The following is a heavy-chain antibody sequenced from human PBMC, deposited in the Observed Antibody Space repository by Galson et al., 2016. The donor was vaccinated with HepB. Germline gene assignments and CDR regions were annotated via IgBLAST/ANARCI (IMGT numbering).Heavy chain of an antibody. D-gene: IGHD2-2*01. CDR3: ARGYCSSTSCSYYYHGMDV. J-gene: IGHJ6*02. V-gene: IGHV1-2*04. CDR1: GYTFTDYY. CDR2: ISNSGGT. Sequence: SVKVSCKASGYTFTDYYIHWVRQAPGQGLEWMGWISNSGGTKYAQKFQGWVTMTRDTSISTAYMELSRLRSDDTAVYYCARGYCSSTSCSYYYHGMDVWGQGTTVTVSS.